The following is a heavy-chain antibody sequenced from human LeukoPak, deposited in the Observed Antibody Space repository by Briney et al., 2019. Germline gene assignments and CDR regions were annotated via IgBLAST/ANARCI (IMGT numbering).Heavy chain of an antibody. CDR3: ASYPRYVSSPPFDY. CDR2: INPNTGDT. D-gene: IGHD2-15*01. V-gene: IGHV1-2*02. J-gene: IGHJ4*02. Sequence: ASVKVSCNASGYIFTAYYMHWVRQAPGQGFEWMGWINPNTGDTSYAQKFQGRVTMTRDTTISTAYMDLSSLTSDDAAVYYCASYPRYVSSPPFDYWGQGTQVSVSS. CDR1: GYIFTAYY.